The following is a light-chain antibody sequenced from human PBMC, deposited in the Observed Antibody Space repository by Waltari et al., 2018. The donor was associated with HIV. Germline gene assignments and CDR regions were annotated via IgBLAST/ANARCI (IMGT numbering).Light chain of an antibody. Sequence: QSVLTQPPSVSGAPGQTVTIPCTGSSSNLGTGYAVHWYQQLPGAAPKPLIFANNKRPSGVPDRFSGAKSGTSASLAITGLQAEEEADYYCQSYDNSLRVIFGGGTKLTVL. CDR1: SSNLGTGYA. CDR2: ANN. V-gene: IGLV1-40*01. J-gene: IGLJ2*01. CDR3: QSYDNSLRVI.